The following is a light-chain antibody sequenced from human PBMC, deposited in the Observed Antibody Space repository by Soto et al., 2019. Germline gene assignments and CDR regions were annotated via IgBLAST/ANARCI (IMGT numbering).Light chain of an antibody. CDR3: QQSYSTPWT. J-gene: IGKJ1*01. CDR2: TAS. Sequence: DIQMTQSPSSLSASVGDRFTITCRASQTIIRYLNWYQQESGKAPKLLISTASSLRSGVPSRFNGSRSGTDFTLTISSLQPEDFATYYCQQSYSTPWTFGQGTKVDIK. CDR1: QTIIRY. V-gene: IGKV1-39*01.